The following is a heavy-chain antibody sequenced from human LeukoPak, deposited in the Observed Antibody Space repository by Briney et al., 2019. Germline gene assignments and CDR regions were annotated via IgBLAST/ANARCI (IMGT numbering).Heavy chain of an antibody. CDR3: ARGAYYDFWSGDAFDI. CDR1: GFTFSSYW. V-gene: IGHV3-7*01. CDR2: IKQDGSEK. D-gene: IGHD3-3*01. Sequence: GGSLRLSCAASGFTFSSYWMSWVRQAPGKGLEWVAYIKQDGSEKYYVDSVKGRFTISRDNAKNSLYLQMNSLRAEDTAVYYCARGAYYDFWSGDAFDIWGQGTMVTVSS. J-gene: IGHJ3*02.